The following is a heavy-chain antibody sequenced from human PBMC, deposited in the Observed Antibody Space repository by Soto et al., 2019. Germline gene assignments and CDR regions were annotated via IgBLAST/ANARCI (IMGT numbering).Heavy chain of an antibody. J-gene: IGHJ5*02. D-gene: IGHD3-10*01. V-gene: IGHV1-18*01. CDR3: ARDREYYYQHWFDP. CDR2: ISAYNGNT. Sequence: ASVKVSCKASGYTFTSYGISWVRQAPGQGLEWMGWISAYNGNTNYAQKLQGRVTMTTDTSTSTAYMELRSLRSDDTAVYYCARDREYYYQHWFDPWGQGTLVTVSS. CDR1: GYTFTSYG.